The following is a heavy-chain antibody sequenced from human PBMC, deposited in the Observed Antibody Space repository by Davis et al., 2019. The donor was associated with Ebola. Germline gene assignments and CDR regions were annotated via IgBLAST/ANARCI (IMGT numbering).Heavy chain of an antibody. V-gene: IGHV1-46*01. D-gene: IGHD6-19*01. CDR3: ARAAPHRGGWYADGMDV. CDR1: GYTFTRYY. Sequence: ASVKVSCKASGYTFTRYYMHWVRQAPGQGLEWMGIINPSGGSTSYAQKFQGRVTMTRDTSTSTVYMELSSLRSEDTAVYYCARAAPHRGGWYADGMDVWGQGTTVTVSS. J-gene: IGHJ6*02. CDR2: INPSGGST.